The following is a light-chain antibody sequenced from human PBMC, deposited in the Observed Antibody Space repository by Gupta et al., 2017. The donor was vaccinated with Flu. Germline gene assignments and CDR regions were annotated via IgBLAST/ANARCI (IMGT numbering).Light chain of an antibody. V-gene: IGKV3-20*01. CDR3: QQDGSAPPMYT. Sequence: LSLSTGERDTRTVRARQRGSRRYLDWYEKKQAQAPRRLIYGASSRATGSTDSCSGSGAGKDYTLTIIRGEPEDLEVYSCQQDGSAPPMYTFGQGTXLEIK. CDR2: GAS. CDR1: QRGSRRY. J-gene: IGKJ2*01.